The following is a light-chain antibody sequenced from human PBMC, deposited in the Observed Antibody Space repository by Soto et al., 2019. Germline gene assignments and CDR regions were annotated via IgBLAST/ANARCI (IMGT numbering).Light chain of an antibody. CDR1: QSVSKSY. J-gene: IGKJ4*01. V-gene: IGKV3-20*01. Sequence: EIVLTQTPGTLSLSPGERATLSCRASQSVSKSYLAWYQQRPGQAPRLLIYTASSRAAGIPDRFSASASGTDFTLTINRLEPEDFAVYYCQQYGNSPHTFGGGTRVEIK. CDR2: TAS. CDR3: QQYGNSPHT.